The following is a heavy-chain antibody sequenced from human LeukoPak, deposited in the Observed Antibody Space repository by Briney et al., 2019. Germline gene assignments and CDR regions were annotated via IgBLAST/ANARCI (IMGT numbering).Heavy chain of an antibody. Sequence: ASVEVSCKASAYTFTGYYMHWVRQAPGQGLEWMGWINPNSGGTNYAQKFQGRVTMTRDTSISTAYMELSRLRSDDTAVYYCARSIVATIADYWGQGTLVTVSS. CDR1: AYTFTGYY. D-gene: IGHD5-12*01. CDR2: INPNSGGT. J-gene: IGHJ4*02. CDR3: ARSIVATIADY. V-gene: IGHV1-2*02.